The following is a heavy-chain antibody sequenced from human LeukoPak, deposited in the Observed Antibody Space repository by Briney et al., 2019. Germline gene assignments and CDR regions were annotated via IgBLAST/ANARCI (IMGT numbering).Heavy chain of an antibody. V-gene: IGHV3-7*01. D-gene: IGHD1-26*01. CDR1: GLTFSSYW. CDR2: IKKDGSEK. CDR3: ARQETSSYNGAFDI. Sequence: GGSLRLSCAASGLTFSSYWMSWVRQAPGKGLEWVANIKKDGSEKYYVDSVKGRFTISRDNAKNSLYLQMNSLRADDTAVYHCARQETSSYNGAFDIWGQGIMVTVSS. J-gene: IGHJ3*02.